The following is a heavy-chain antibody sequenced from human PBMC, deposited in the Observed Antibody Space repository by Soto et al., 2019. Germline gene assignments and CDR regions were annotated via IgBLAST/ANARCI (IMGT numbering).Heavy chain of an antibody. CDR2: IYWDDDK. D-gene: IGHD2-21*02. Sequence: QITLKESGPPLVKPTQTLTLTCTFSGFSLSTSGVGVGWIRQPPGKALEWLALIYWDDDKRYSPSLKSRLTITKDTSKNQVVLTMTNMDPVDTATYYCAHSSYCGGDCYSHFDYWGQGTLVTVSS. CDR1: GFSLSTSGVG. J-gene: IGHJ4*02. CDR3: AHSSYCGGDCYSHFDY. V-gene: IGHV2-5*02.